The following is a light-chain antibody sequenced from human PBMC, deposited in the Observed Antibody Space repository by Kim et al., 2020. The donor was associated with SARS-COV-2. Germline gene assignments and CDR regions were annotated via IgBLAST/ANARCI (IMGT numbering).Light chain of an antibody. CDR3: QQSYSIPQT. J-gene: IGKJ1*01. CDR1: QSISNY. V-gene: IGKV1-39*01. Sequence: DIQMTQSPSSLSASVGDRVTITCRASQSISNYLKWYQQKPGKAPNLLIYAASSLQSGVPSRFSGSGSGTDFTLIISSLQPEDFATYYCQQSYSIPQTFGQGTKVDIK. CDR2: AAS.